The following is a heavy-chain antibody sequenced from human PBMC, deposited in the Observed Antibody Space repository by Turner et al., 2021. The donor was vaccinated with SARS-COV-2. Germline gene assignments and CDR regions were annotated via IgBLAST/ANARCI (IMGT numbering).Heavy chain of an antibody. CDR3: ARDLNSGYGDYKG. Sequence: QVQLVQSGAEVRRPGCTVKVACKASGGTLSSDTITRVRQAAGQGPEWMGGIIPILGIANYAQKFQGRVTITADKPTITAYMELSSLGSEDTTVYYCARDLNSGYGDYKGWGQGTLVTVSS. CDR1: GGTLSSDT. D-gene: IGHD4-17*01. CDR2: IIPILGIA. J-gene: IGHJ4*02. V-gene: IGHV1-69*10.